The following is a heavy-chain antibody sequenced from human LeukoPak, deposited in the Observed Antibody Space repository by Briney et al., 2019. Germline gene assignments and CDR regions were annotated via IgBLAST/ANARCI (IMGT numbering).Heavy chain of an antibody. D-gene: IGHD5-18*01. CDR2: IYYSGST. Sequence: SETLSLTCTVSGGSISSYYWSWIRQPPGKGLEWIGYIYYSGSTNYNPSLKSRVTISVDTSKNQFSLKLSSVTAADTAVYYCARTGYSYGHDYWGQGTLVTVSS. V-gene: IGHV4-59*01. CDR1: GGSISSYY. J-gene: IGHJ4*02. CDR3: ARTGYSYGHDY.